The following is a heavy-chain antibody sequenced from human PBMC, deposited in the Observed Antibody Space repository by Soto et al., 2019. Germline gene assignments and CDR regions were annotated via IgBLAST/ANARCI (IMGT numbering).Heavy chain of an antibody. J-gene: IGHJ4*02. D-gene: IGHD3-22*01. CDR2: ISGSGGST. CDR3: AKSQDSSGYYFDY. Sequence: PGKGLEWVSAISGSGGSTYYADSVKGRFTISRDNSKNTLYLQMNSLRAEDTAVYYCAKSQDSSGYYFDYWGQGTLVNVSS. V-gene: IGHV3-23*01.